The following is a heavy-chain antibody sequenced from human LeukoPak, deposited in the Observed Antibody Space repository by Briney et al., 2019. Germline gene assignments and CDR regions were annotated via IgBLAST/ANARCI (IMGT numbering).Heavy chain of an antibody. CDR1: GYTLTELS. CDR2: FDPEDGET. D-gene: IGHD5-12*01. CDR3: ATIWWLRGHWFDP. V-gene: IGHV1-24*01. Sequence: ASVKVACKVSGYTLTELSMHWVRQAPGKGLEWMGGFDPEDGETIYAQKFQGRVTMTEDTSTDTAYMELSSLRSEDTAVYYCATIWWLRGHWFDPWGQGTLVTVSS. J-gene: IGHJ5*02.